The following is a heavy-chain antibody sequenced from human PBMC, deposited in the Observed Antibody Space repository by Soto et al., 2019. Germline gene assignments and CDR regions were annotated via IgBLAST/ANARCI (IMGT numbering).Heavy chain of an antibody. CDR1: GGSISSYY. CDR2: IYYSAST. D-gene: IGHD2-21*02. V-gene: IGHV4-59*08. CDR3: AGHLPYCGGDCYSLDY. J-gene: IGHJ4*02. Sequence: PSETLSLTCTVSGGSISSYYWSWIRQPPGKGLEWIGYIYYSASTNYSPSLKSRVTISVDTSKNQFSLNLSSVTAADTAVYYCAGHLPYCGGDCYSLDYWGQGTLVTVS.